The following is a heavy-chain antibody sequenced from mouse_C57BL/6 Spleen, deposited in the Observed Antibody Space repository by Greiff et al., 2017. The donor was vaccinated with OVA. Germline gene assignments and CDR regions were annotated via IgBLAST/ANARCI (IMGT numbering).Heavy chain of an antibody. V-gene: IGHV5-16*01. D-gene: IGHD2-4*01. CDR2: INYDGSST. CDR1: GFTFSDYY. CDR3: ARDDYLCAMDY. J-gene: IGHJ4*01. Sequence: EVKLMESEGGLVQPGSSMKLSCTASGFTFSDYYMAWVRQVPEKGLEWVANINYDGSSTYYLDSLKSRFIISRDKAKNILYLQMSSLKSEDTATYDCARDDYLCAMDYWGQGTSVTVSS.